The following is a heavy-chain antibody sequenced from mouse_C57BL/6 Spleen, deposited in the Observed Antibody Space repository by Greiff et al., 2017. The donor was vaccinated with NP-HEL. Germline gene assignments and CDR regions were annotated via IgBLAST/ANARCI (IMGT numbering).Heavy chain of an antibody. CDR1: GYSFTGYY. V-gene: IGHV1-42*01. CDR2: INPSTGGT. J-gene: IGHJ3*01. Sequence: VQLQQSGPELVKPGASVKISCKASGYSFTGYYMNWVKQSPEKSLEWIGEINPSTGGTTYNQKFKAKATLTVDKSSSTAYMQLKSLTSEDSAVYYCARDGSSRVWGQGTLVTVSA. D-gene: IGHD1-1*01. CDR3: ARDGSSRV.